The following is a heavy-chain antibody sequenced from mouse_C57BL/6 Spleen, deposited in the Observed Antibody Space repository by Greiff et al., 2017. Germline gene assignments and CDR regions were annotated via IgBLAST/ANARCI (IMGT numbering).Heavy chain of an antibody. CDR1: GYTFTDYY. CDR2: INPYNGGT. V-gene: IGHV1-19*01. D-gene: IGHD1-1*01. CDR3: ARRYGSSPIYYDAMDY. J-gene: IGHJ4*01. Sequence: VQLKESGPVLVKPGASVKMSCKASGYTFTDYYMNWVKQSHGKSLEWIGVINPYNGGTSYNQKFKGKATLTVDKSSSTAYMELNSLTSEDSAFYYCARRYGSSPIYYDAMDYWGQGTSVTVSS.